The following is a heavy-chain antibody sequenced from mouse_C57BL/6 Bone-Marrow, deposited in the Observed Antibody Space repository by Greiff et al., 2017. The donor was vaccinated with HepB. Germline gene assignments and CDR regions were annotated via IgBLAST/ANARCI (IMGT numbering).Heavy chain of an antibody. CDR3: TTFYDYYFDY. J-gene: IGHJ2*01. Sequence: EVQLQSGAELVRPGASVKLSCTASGFNINDDYMHWVKQRPEQGLEWIGWIDPENGDTEYASKFQGKATITADTSSNTAYLQLSSLTSEDTAVYYCTTFYDYYFDYWGQGTTLTVSS. V-gene: IGHV14-4*01. CDR2: IDPENGDT. D-gene: IGHD2-4*01. CDR1: GFNINDDY.